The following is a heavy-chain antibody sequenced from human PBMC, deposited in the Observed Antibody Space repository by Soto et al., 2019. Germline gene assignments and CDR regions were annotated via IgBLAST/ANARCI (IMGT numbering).Heavy chain of an antibody. CDR1: GGSISSGGYY. V-gene: IGHV4-31*03. D-gene: IGHD2-21*02. CDR2: IYYSGST. Sequence: PSETLSLTCTVSGGSISSGGYYWIWIRQHPGKGLEWIGYIYYSGSTYYNPSLKSRVTISVDTSKNQFSLKLSSVTAADTAVYYCARVSNGGNSYYFDYWGQGTLVTVSS. CDR3: ARVSNGGNSYYFDY. J-gene: IGHJ4*02.